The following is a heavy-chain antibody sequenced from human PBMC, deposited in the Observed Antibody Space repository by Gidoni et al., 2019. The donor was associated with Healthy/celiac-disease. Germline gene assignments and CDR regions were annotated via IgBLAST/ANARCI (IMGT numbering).Heavy chain of an antibody. D-gene: IGHD3-10*01. J-gene: IGHJ5*02. CDR1: AASTTSRNW. Sequence: QVQLQESGPGLVKPSQTLSLTCAVSAASTTSRNWWSWVRQPPGKGLEWSGEIYHSVSTNYHPSLKSRVNISVDTSKNQFSLKLSSVTAADTAVYYCGRGSRITRVRGATGFDPWGQGTLVTVSS. V-gene: IGHV4-4*02. CDR3: GRGSRITRVRGATGFDP. CDR2: IYHSVST.